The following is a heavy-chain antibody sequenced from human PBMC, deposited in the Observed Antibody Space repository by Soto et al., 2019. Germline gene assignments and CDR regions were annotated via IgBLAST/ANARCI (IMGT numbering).Heavy chain of an antibody. Sequence: QVQLVESGGGVVQPGRSLRLSCAASGFTFSSYAMHWVRQAPGKGLEWVAVISYDGSNKYYADSVKGRFTISRDNSKNTLYLQMNSLRAEDTAVYYCARPSGYCGYDNLGFDYWGQGTLVTVSS. D-gene: IGHD5-12*01. J-gene: IGHJ4*02. V-gene: IGHV3-30-3*01. CDR1: GFTFSSYA. CDR2: ISYDGSNK. CDR3: ARPSGYCGYDNLGFDY.